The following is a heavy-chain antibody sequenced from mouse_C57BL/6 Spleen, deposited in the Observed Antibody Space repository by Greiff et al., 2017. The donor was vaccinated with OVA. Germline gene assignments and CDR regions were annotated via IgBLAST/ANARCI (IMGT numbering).Heavy chain of an antibody. D-gene: IGHD2-4*01. J-gene: IGHJ4*01. CDR2: IHPNSGST. Sequence: QVQLQQPGAELVKPGASVKLSCKASGYTFTSYWMHWVKQRPGQGLEWIGMIHPNSGSTNYNEKFKSKATLTVDKSSSTAYMQLSSLTSEDSAVYYCAFYDYDADGYAMDYWGQGTSVTVSS. CDR1: GYTFTSYW. CDR3: AFYDYDADGYAMDY. V-gene: IGHV1-64*01.